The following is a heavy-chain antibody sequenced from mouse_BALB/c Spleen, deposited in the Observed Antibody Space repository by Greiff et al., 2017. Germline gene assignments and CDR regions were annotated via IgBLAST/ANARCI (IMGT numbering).Heavy chain of an antibody. J-gene: IGHJ2*01. D-gene: IGHD2-1*01. CDR1: GFTFSSFG. CDR3: ASEGYYGNLDY. V-gene: IGHV5-17*02. Sequence: EVKLVESGGGLVQPGGSRKLSCAASGFTFSSFGMHWVRQAPEKGLEWVAYISSGSSTIYYADTVKGRFTISRDNPKNTLFLQMTSLRSEDTAMYYCASEGYYGNLDYWGQGTTLTVSS. CDR2: ISSGSSTI.